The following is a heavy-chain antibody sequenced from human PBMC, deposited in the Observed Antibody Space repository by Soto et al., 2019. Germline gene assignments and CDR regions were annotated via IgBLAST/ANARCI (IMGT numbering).Heavy chain of an antibody. CDR3: ATGSGRGFFDY. D-gene: IGHD3-10*01. Sequence: QVQLVQSGAEVKKPGSSVKVSCKASGGTFSSYTISWVRQAPGQGLEWMGRILPILGIANYAQKFQGRVTVPADQSTSTAYMELSSLTSEDTAVYYCATGSGRGFFDYWGQGTLVTASS. V-gene: IGHV1-69*02. J-gene: IGHJ4*02. CDR1: GGTFSSYT. CDR2: ILPILGIA.